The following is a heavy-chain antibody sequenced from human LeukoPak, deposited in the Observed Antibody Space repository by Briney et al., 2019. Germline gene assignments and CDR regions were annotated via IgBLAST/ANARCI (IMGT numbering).Heavy chain of an antibody. Sequence: GASVKVSCKASGYTFTSYDINWVRQATGQGLEWMGRIIPILGIANYAQKFQGRVTITADKSTSTAYMELSSLRSEDTAVYYCARANDSYGWIWGQGTLVTVSS. CDR1: GYTFTSYD. CDR2: IIPILGIA. J-gene: IGHJ4*02. CDR3: ARANDSYGWI. D-gene: IGHD5-18*01. V-gene: IGHV1-69*04.